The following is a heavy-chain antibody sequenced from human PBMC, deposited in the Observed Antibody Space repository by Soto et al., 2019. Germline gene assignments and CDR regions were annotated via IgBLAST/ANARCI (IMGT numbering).Heavy chain of an antibody. J-gene: IGHJ4*02. CDR1: GFTFSSHA. Sequence: GGSLRLSCAASGFTFSSHAMSWVRQAPGKGLEWVSAISGSGGSTYYADSVKGRFTISRDNSKNTLYLQMNSLKTEDTAVYYCTTALLQPDYWGQGTLVTVSS. CDR3: TTALLQPDY. D-gene: IGHD2-21*01. V-gene: IGHV3-23*01. CDR2: ISGSGGST.